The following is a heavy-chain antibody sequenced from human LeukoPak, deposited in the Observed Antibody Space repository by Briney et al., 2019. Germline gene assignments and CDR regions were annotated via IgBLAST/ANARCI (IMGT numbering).Heavy chain of an antibody. J-gene: IGHJ4*02. D-gene: IGHD6-19*01. CDR3: AAAVAGRGSRHNYLDY. CDR2: ICAGGST. CDR1: GFTVSTNY. Sequence: GGSLCLSCAASGFTVSTNYMSWVRQAPGKGLEWVSLICAGGSTYHAGSVKGRFTISRDNSKNTLYLQMNSLRAEDTAVYYCAAAVAGRGSRHNYLDYWGAGKLVTVSS. V-gene: IGHV3-66*01.